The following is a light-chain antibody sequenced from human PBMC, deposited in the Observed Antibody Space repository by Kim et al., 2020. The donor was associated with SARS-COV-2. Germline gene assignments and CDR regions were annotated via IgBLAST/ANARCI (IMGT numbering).Light chain of an antibody. J-gene: IGLJ2*01. CDR1: SSDVGAFDF. Sequence: QSALTQPASVSGSPGQSITISCTGSSSDVGAFDFVSWYQQYPGKAPTLRIYDVKKRPSGVSGRFSGSRSGNTASLTISGLQAEDEAVYYCSSFTTTGGVIFGGGTQLTVL. CDR3: SSFTTTGGVI. CDR2: DVK. V-gene: IGLV2-14*01.